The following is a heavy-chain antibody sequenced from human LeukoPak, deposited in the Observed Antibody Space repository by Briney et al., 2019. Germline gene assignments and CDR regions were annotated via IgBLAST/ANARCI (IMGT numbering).Heavy chain of an antibody. CDR1: GYTFTAYG. CDR3: ARDDNRWAAAVDY. CDR2: ISAYNGNT. J-gene: IGHJ4*02. V-gene: IGHV1-18*01. Sequence: ASVKASCKVSGYTFTAYGISWGRQAPGQGREGRGWISAYNGNTNYAQKLQGRVTMTTDTSTSTAYMELRSLRSDDTAVYYCARDDNRWAAAVDYWGQGTLVTVSS. D-gene: IGHD6-13*01.